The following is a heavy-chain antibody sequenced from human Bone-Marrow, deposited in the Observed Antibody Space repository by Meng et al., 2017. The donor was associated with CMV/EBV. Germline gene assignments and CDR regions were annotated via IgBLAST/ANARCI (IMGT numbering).Heavy chain of an antibody. CDR2: ISGSGGST. D-gene: IGHD4-17*01. J-gene: IGHJ4*02. Sequence: GGALRLSCAASGFTFSSYAMSWVRQAPGKGLEWVSYISGSGGSTYYADSVKGRFTISRDNSKNTLYLQMNSLRAEDTAVYYCAKDHSFYGDYVPPQNWGQGTLVTVSS. V-gene: IGHV3-23*01. CDR3: AKDHSFYGDYVPPQN. CDR1: GFTFSSYA.